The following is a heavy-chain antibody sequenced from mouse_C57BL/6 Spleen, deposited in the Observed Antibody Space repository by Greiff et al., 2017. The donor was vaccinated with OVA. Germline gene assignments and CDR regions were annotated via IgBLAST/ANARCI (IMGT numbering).Heavy chain of an antibody. CDR3: ARRDWYFDV. CDR2: ISSGGSYT. V-gene: IGHV5-6*01. Sequence: EVQGVESGGDLVKPGGSLKLSCAASGFTFSSYGMSWVRQTPDKRLEWVATISSGGSYTYYPDSVKGRFTISRDTAKNTLYLQMSSLKSEDTAMYYCARRDWYFDVWGTGTTVTVSS. J-gene: IGHJ1*03. CDR1: GFTFSSYG.